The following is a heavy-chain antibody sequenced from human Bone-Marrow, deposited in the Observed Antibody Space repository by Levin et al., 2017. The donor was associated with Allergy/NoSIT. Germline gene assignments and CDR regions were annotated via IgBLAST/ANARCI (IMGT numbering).Heavy chain of an antibody. CDR1: DVSIKTYY. D-gene: IGHD6-13*01. CDR3: TKSRFSSSWYGAGMAV. Sequence: LSLTCAVSDVSIKTYYWSWVRQSPERGLEWIGYFDDSGTSAYNPSFKSRATISIDMSNNRFSLELTSVTAADTAVYYCTKSRFSSSWYGAGMAVWGQGATVIVS. CDR2: FDDSGTS. J-gene: IGHJ6*02. V-gene: IGHV4-4*09.